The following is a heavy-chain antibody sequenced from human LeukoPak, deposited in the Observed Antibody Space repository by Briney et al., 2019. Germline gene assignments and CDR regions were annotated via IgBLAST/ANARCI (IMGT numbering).Heavy chain of an antibody. D-gene: IGHD2-15*01. V-gene: IGHV4-59*12. Sequence: SETLSLTCTVSGGSISSYYWSWIRQPPGKGLEWIGSIFYSGSTYYNPSLRSRATFSLDRSKNQFSLTLTSVTAADTAMYYCAREVAATTTWFDPWGQGTVVTVSS. J-gene: IGHJ5*02. CDR3: AREVAATTTWFDP. CDR1: GGSISSYY. CDR2: IFYSGST.